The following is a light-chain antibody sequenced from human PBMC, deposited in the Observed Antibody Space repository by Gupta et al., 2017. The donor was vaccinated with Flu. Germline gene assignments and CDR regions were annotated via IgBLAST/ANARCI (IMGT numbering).Light chain of an antibody. CDR1: QSVSSY. V-gene: IGKV3-11*01. Sequence: EIVLTQSPATLSLSPGERATLSCRASQSVSSYLAWYQQKPGQAPRLLIYDASNRATGIAGRFSGSGSGTDFTLTISSLEPEDFAVYCCQQRSNLYTFGQGTKLEIK. J-gene: IGKJ2*01. CDR3: QQRSNLYT. CDR2: DAS.